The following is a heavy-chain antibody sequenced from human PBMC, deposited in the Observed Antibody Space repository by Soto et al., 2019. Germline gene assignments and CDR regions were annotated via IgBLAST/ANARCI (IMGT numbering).Heavy chain of an antibody. CDR2: IYHSGSA. D-gene: IGHD1-26*01. CDR1: SRSISSSNW. CDR3: AANGLYCLDY. J-gene: IGHJ4*02. Sequence: QVQLQESGPGLVKPSGTLSLTCAVSSRSISSSNWWSWVRQPPGKGLEWIGEIYHSGSANYNPSLKSRVTISVDKSNNQFSLRLSSVTAAGTAIYYCAANGLYCLDYWGQGTQVTVSS. V-gene: IGHV4-4*02.